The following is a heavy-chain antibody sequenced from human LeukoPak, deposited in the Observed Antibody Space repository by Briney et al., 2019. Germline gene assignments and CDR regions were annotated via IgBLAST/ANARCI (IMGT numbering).Heavy chain of an antibody. CDR2: ISGSGGIT. J-gene: IGHJ4*02. V-gene: IGHV3-23*01. Sequence: PGGSLRLSCAASGFTFTSYAMSWVRRAPGKGLEWVSVISGSGGITYSADSVKGQFSISRDNSKNTLYLQMNSLRAEDTAAYYCAKERGNNGGNTNGYFDYWGQGTLVTVSS. CDR3: AKERGNNGGNTNGYFDY. CDR1: GFTFTSYA. D-gene: IGHD4-23*01.